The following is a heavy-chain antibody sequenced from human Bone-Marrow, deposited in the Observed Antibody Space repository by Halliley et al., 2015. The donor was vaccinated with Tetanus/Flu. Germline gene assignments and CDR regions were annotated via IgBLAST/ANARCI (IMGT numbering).Heavy chain of an antibody. CDR1: GYTFSSHD. CDR3: ARGRGQEYYFDY. Sequence: QVQLVQSGAEVKKPGASVKVSCKASGYTFSSHDISWVRQATGQGLEWMGWMNPNSGNTGYAQKFQGRVTMTRDTSMSTAYMELGRLRSEDTAVYYCARGRGQEYYFDYWGHGTLVTVSS. V-gene: IGHV1-8*01. D-gene: IGHD6-6*01. CDR2: MNPNSGNT. J-gene: IGHJ4*01.